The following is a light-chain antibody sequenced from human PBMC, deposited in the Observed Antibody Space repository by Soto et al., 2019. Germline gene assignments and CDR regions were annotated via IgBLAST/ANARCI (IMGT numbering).Light chain of an antibody. Sequence: EIVLTQSPATLSLSPGERATLSCRASQSVSIDLAWYQQKPGQAPRLLIYDASSRATGIPARFSGSGSGTDFTLNIRSLEPEDFAVYYCQQRINWRRLTLGGGTKVDIK. CDR3: QQRINWRRLT. CDR1: QSVSID. CDR2: DAS. J-gene: IGKJ4*01. V-gene: IGKV3-11*01.